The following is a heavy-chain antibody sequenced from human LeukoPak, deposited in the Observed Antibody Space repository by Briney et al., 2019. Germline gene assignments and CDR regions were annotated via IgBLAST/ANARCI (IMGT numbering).Heavy chain of an antibody. D-gene: IGHD3-9*01. CDR1: GFTFDDYA. J-gene: IGHJ5*02. Sequence: PGGSLRLSCAASGFTFDDYAMHWVRQAPGKGLEWVSGISWNSGSIGYADSVKGRFTISRDNAKNSLYLQMNSLRAEDTAVYYCARSFDPDPWFDPWGQGTLVTVSS. V-gene: IGHV3-9*01. CDR2: ISWNSGSI. CDR3: ARSFDPDPWFDP.